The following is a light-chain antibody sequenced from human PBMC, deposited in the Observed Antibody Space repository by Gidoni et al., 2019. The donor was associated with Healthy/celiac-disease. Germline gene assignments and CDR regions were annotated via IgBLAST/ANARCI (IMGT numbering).Light chain of an antibody. V-gene: IGLV2-8*01. CDR1: SSDVGGYNY. CDR2: EVS. Sequence: QSALTQPPSASGSPGQSVTISCTGTSSDVGGYNYVSWYQQHPGKAPKLMIYEVSKRHSGVPDRFSGSKSGNPASLTVSGLQAEDEADYYCSSYAGSNNFVVFGGGTKLTVL. J-gene: IGLJ2*01. CDR3: SSYAGSNNFVV.